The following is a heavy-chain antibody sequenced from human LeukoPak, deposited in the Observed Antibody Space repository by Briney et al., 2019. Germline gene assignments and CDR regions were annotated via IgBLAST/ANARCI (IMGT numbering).Heavy chain of an antibody. Sequence: SETLSLTCTVSGYSITSAYYWGWIRQPPGKGLEWIGSLYHSGGTYYSPSLKSRVTISVDTSKNQFSLNLSSVTAADTAVYYCARDPVYYDFWSGYYTGGASDAFDIWGQGTMVTVSS. CDR2: LYHSGGT. J-gene: IGHJ3*02. CDR1: GYSITSAYY. D-gene: IGHD3-3*01. V-gene: IGHV4-38-2*02. CDR3: ARDPVYYDFWSGYYTGGASDAFDI.